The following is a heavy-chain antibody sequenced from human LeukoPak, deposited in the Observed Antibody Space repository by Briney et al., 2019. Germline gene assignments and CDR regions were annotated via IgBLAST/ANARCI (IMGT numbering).Heavy chain of an antibody. J-gene: IGHJ4*02. V-gene: IGHV3-48*02. D-gene: IGHD1-26*01. Sequence: GALRLSCAASGFTFGSYSMNWVRQAPGKGLEWVSHITASGTAMFYADSVKGRFTISRDNAKNSLYLQMNSLRDEDTAVYYCASRGSYRFDYWGQGTLVTVSS. CDR1: GFTFGSYS. CDR3: ASRGSYRFDY. CDR2: ITASGTAM.